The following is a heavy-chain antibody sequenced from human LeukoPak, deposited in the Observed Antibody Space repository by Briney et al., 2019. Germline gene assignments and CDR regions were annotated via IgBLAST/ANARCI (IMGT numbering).Heavy chain of an antibody. D-gene: IGHD2-2*01. CDR2: TNHSGST. CDR3: ARAAYCSSTSCYRLDI. Sequence: PSETLSLTCAVYGGSFSGYYWSWIRQPPGKGLEWIGETNHSGSTNYNPSLKSRVTISVDTSKNQFSLKLSSVTAADTAVYYCARAAYCSSTSCYRLDIWGQGIMVTVSS. J-gene: IGHJ3*02. CDR1: GGSFSGYY. V-gene: IGHV4-34*01.